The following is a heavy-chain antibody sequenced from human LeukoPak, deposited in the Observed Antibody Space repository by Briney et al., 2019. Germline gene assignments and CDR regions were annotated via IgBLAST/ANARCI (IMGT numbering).Heavy chain of an antibody. J-gene: IGHJ5*02. CDR3: ASLNGYPNADP. Sequence: PGGSLRLSCAASGFTFSSYEMNWVRQAPGKGLEWVSYISSSGSTIYYADSVKGRLTISRDNAKNSLYLQMNSLRAEDTAVYYCASLNGYPNADPWGQGTLVTVSS. D-gene: IGHD3-9*01. CDR2: ISSSGSTI. CDR1: GFTFSSYE. V-gene: IGHV3-48*03.